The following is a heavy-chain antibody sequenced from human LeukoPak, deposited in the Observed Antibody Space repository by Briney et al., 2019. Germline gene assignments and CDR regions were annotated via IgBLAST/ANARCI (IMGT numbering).Heavy chain of an antibody. V-gene: IGHV1-69*13. Sequence: SVKVSCKASGGTFSSYAISWVRQAPGQGLEWMGGIIPIFGTANYAQKFQGRVTITADESTSTAYMELSSLRSEDTAVYYCASPHLIVVVPYYYYMDVWGKGTTVTVSS. CDR3: ASPHLIVVVPYYYYMDV. CDR2: IIPIFGTA. J-gene: IGHJ6*03. D-gene: IGHD2-2*01. CDR1: GGTFSSYA.